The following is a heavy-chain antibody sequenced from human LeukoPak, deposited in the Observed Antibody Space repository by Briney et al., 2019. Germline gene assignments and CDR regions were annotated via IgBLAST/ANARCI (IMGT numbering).Heavy chain of an antibody. CDR1: GFTFSSYG. CDR2: ISYDGSNK. D-gene: IGHD3-22*01. V-gene: IGHV3-30*18. CDR3: AKSSSGYYLDY. Sequence: PGGSLRLSCAASGFTFSSYGMHWVRQAPGKGLEWVAVISYDGSNKYYADSVKGRFTISRDNSKNTLYLQMNSLRAEDTAVYYCAKSSSGYYLDYWGQGTLVTVSS. J-gene: IGHJ4*02.